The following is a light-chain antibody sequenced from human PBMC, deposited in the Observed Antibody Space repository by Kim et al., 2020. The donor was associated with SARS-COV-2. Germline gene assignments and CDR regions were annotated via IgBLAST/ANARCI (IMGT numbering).Light chain of an antibody. CDR2: SNN. V-gene: IGLV1-44*01. CDR1: SSNIGSYT. CDR3: AAWDDSLNGPTWV. Sequence: QSALTQPPSASGTPGQTVSISCSGSSSNIGSYTVNWYQQLPGTAPKLLIHSNNLRPSGVPDRFSGSKLDTSASLVISALQSEDEADYFCAAWDDSLNGPTWVFGGGTQLTVL. J-gene: IGLJ3*02.